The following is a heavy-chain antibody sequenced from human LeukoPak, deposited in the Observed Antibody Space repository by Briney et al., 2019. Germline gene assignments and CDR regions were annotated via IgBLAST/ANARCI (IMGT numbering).Heavy chain of an antibody. CDR1: GYTFTSYA. CDR2: IIPILGIA. Sequence: SVKVSCKASGYTFTSYAISWVRQAPGQGLEWMGRIIPILGIANYAQKFQGRVTITADKSTSTAYMELSSLRSEDTAVYYCARDHSSGWFQVYFQHWGQGTLVTVSS. D-gene: IGHD6-19*01. J-gene: IGHJ1*01. CDR3: ARDHSSGWFQVYFQH. V-gene: IGHV1-69*04.